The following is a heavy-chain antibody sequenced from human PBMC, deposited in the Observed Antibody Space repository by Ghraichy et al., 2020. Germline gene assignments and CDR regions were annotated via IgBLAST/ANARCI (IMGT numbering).Heavy chain of an antibody. V-gene: IGHV4-39*01. CDR2: IYYSGST. CDR1: GGSISSSSYY. D-gene: IGHD3-10*01. Sequence: SETLSLTCTVSGGSISSSSYYWGWIRQPPGKGLEWIGSIYYSGSTYYNPSLKSRVTISVDTSKNQFSLKLSSVTAADTAVYYCARLPRYGSGSYYNALDYWGQGTLVTVSS. J-gene: IGHJ4*02. CDR3: ARLPRYGSGSYYNALDY.